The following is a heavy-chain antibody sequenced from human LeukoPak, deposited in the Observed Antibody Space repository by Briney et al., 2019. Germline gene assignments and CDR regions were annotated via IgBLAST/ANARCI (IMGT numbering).Heavy chain of an antibody. CDR1: GGSISSGGYS. V-gene: IGHV4-30-2*01. Sequence: SETLSLTCAVSGGSISSGGYSWSWIRQPPGKGLEWIGYIYHSGSTYYNPSLKSRVTISVDRSKNQFSLKLSSVTAADTAVYYCARAGRDGYNSGDFYFDYWGQGTLVTVSS. CDR3: ARAGRDGYNSGDFYFDY. D-gene: IGHD5-24*01. J-gene: IGHJ4*02. CDR2: IYHSGST.